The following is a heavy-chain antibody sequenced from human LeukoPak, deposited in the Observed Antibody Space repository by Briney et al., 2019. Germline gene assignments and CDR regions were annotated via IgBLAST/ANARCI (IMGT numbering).Heavy chain of an antibody. CDR2: ISSSSSYI. D-gene: IGHD3-3*01. CDR3: ASTLRFSYYMDV. J-gene: IGHJ6*03. CDR1: GFTFSTYG. V-gene: IGHV3-21*01. Sequence: GGSLRLSCAASGFTFSTYGMHWVRQAPGKGLEWVSSISSSSSYIYYADSVKGRFTISRDNAKNSLYLQMNSLRAEDTAVYYCASTLRFSYYMDVWGKGTTVTVSS.